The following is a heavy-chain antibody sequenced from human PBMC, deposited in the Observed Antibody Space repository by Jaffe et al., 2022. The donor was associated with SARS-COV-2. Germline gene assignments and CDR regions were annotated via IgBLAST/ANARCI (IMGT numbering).Heavy chain of an antibody. D-gene: IGHD3-22*01. Sequence: EVQLVESGGGLVKPGRSLRLSCTASGFTFGDYAMSWFRQAPGKGLEWVGFIRSKAYGGTTEYAASVKGRFTISRDDSKSIAYLQMNSLKTEDTAVYYCTRKLGYYDSSGYYYGRGPYYFDYWGQGTLVTVSS. J-gene: IGHJ4*02. CDR2: IRSKAYGGTT. CDR3: TRKLGYYDSSGYYYGRGPYYFDY. CDR1: GFTFGDYA. V-gene: IGHV3-49*05.